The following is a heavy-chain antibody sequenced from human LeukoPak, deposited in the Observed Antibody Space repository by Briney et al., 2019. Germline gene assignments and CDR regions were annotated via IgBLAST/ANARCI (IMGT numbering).Heavy chain of an antibody. D-gene: IGHD3-22*01. CDR2: IYYSGST. CDR1: GGSISSSSYY. V-gene: IGHV4-39*07. J-gene: IGHJ4*02. Sequence: SETLSLTCTVSGGSISSSSYYWGWIRQPPGKGLEWIGSIYYSGSTYYNPSLKSRVTISVDMSKNQFSLKLSSVTAADTAVYYCARGLLNRYYDSSGYPFDYWGQGTLVTVSA. CDR3: ARGLLNRYYDSSGYPFDY.